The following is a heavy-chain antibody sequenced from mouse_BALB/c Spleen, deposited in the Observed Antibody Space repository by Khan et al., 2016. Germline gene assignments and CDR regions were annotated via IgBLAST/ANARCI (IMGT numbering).Heavy chain of an antibody. CDR1: GYTFTSYN. Sequence: QVQLQQPGAELVKPGASVKMSCKASGYTFTSYNMHWVKQTPGQGLEWIGAIYPGNGDTSYNQTFKGKATLTADNSSSTAYVQLSSLTSEDSAVYYCARGGYYGSSLDYWGQGTTLTVSS. CDR3: ARGGYYGSSLDY. J-gene: IGHJ2*01. V-gene: IGHV1-12*01. D-gene: IGHD1-1*01. CDR2: IYPGNGDT.